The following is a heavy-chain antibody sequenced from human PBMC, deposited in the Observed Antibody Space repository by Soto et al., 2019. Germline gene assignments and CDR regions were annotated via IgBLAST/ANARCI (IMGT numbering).Heavy chain of an antibody. CDR2: IYHSGST. Sequence: PSETLSLTCAVSGYSISSGYYWGWIRQPPGKGLEWIGSIYHSGSTYYNPSLKSRVTISVDTSKNQFSLKLSSVTAADTAVYYCARVLGYYGSGSYYNRILDYWGQGTLVTVS. CDR1: GYSISSGYY. J-gene: IGHJ4*02. V-gene: IGHV4-38-2*01. CDR3: ARVLGYYGSGSYYNRILDY. D-gene: IGHD3-10*01.